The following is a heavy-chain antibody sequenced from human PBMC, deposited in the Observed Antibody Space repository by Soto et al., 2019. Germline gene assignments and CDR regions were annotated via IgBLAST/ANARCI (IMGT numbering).Heavy chain of an antibody. D-gene: IGHD2-15*01. V-gene: IGHV1-18*01. CDR3: AVTRISSSGGICDCDH. CDR2: ISANSGNT. J-gene: IGHJ4*02. Sequence: QIQLVQSGGEGKKPGASVKVSCKASGYNLTTYGITWVRQGPGQGLEWLGWISANSGNTNYAPKFQGRVTMTTDTSTGTAYLQLRRLSSDDTAVYYCAVTRISSSGGICDCDHWGQGTLVSVSS. CDR1: GYNLTTYG.